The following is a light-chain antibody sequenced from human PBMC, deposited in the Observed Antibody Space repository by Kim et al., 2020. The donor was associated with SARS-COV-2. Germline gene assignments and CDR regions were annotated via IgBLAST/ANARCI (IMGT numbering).Light chain of an antibody. CDR1: RIGTKS. Sequence: SYELTQPPSVSVAPGETARVTCGGNRIGTKSVHWYQQKPGQAPVLVIYYDSARPSGIPERFSGSNSGDTATLTISSVEAGDEADYYCQVWGTNSDHYV. CDR3: QVWGTNSDHYV. V-gene: IGLV3-21*04. J-gene: IGLJ1*01. CDR2: YDS.